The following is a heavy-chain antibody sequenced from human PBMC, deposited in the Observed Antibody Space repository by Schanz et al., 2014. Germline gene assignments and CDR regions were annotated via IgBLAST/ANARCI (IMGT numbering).Heavy chain of an antibody. V-gene: IGHV3-23*01. CDR2: ISASGGDT. CDR3: AKSQGSSFDS. J-gene: IGHJ4*02. CDR1: EFTFSTDA. Sequence: DVHLLESGGGLVQPGGSLRLSCAASEFTFSTDAMSWVRQAPGKGLEWLSVISASGGDTYYADSVKGRFTISSDNSKSTLYLQMSSLRAEDTAVYYCAKSQGSSFDSWGQGTLVTVSS. D-gene: IGHD6-13*01.